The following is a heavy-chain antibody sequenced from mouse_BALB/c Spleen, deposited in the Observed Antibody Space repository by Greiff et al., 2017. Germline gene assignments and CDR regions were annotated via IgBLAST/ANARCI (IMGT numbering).Heavy chain of an antibody. J-gene: IGHJ1*01. V-gene: IGHV5-12-1*01. CDR2: ISSGGGST. CDR1: GFAFSSYD. Sequence: EVQRVESGGGLVKPGGSLKLSCAASGFAFSSYDMSWVRQTPEKRLEWVAYISSGGGSTYYPDTVKGRFTISRDNAKNTLYLQMSSLKSEDTAMYYCARDWYGYDDFDVWGAGTTVTVSS. CDR3: ARDWYGYDDFDV. D-gene: IGHD2-2*01.